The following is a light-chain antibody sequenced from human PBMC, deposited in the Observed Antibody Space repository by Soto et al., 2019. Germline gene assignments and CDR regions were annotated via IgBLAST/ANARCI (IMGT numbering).Light chain of an antibody. Sequence: DIQMTQSPSTLSASVGDRVTITCRARQSISRWLAWYQQKPGRAPRLLISDACNLESGVPSRLSGSGSGTEFTLTISSLQPDDFATYYCQQYNNYSGTFGRGTKVDIK. CDR2: DAC. CDR1: QSISRW. J-gene: IGKJ1*01. CDR3: QQYNNYSGT. V-gene: IGKV1-5*01.